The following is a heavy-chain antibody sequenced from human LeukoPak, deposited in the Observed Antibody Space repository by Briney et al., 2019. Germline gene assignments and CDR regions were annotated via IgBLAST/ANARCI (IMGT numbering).Heavy chain of an antibody. CDR2: MNPNSGNT. J-gene: IGHJ4*02. D-gene: IGHD6-13*01. V-gene: IGHV1-8*01. CDR3: ARAPYSSSWYPFDY. Sequence: ASVKVSCKASGYTFTSYDINWVRQATGQGLEWMGWMNPNSGNTGYAQKFQGRVTMTRNTSIGTAYMELSSLRSEDTAVYYCARAPYSSSWYPFDYWGQGTLVTVSS. CDR1: GYTFTSYD.